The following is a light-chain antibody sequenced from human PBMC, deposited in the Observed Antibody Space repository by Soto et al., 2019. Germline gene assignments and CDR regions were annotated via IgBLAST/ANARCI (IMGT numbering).Light chain of an antibody. CDR1: ETVTKW. CDR2: DAS. V-gene: IGKV1-5*01. CDR3: QQYSTYPYT. J-gene: IGKJ2*01. Sequence: DIQMTQSPSTLSASVGDKVTITCRASETVTKWLAWYQQKPGKAPNLLIYDASRLQIGVPSRFSGSESGADFTLTISSLQPDDFATYYCQQYSTYPYTFGQGTKLEIK.